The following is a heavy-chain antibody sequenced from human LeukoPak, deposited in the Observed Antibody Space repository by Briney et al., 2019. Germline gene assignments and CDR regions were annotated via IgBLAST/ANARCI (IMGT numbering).Heavy chain of an antibody. CDR2: IIPIFGTA. CDR1: GGTFSSYA. D-gene: IGHD2-2*01. Sequence: ASVKVSCKASGGTFSSYAISWVRQAPGQGLEWMGGIIPIFGTANYAQKLQGRVTMTTDTSTSTAYMELRSLRSDDTAVYYCARVACSSTSCYRGEYGMDVWGQGTTVTVSS. V-gene: IGHV1-69*05. J-gene: IGHJ6*02. CDR3: ARVACSSTSCYRGEYGMDV.